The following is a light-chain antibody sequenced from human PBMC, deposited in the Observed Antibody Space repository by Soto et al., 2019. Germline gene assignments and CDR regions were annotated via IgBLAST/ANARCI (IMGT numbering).Light chain of an antibody. CDR2: DAS. Sequence: DIQMTQSSSTLSASFVYRFTITFLASQSIDSWLAWYQQKPGKAPKLLMYDASSLESGVSSRFSGSGSGTEFTLTISSLQPDDFATYYCQHYNSYSEAFGQGTKVDI. CDR3: QHYNSYSEA. J-gene: IGKJ1*01. CDR1: QSIDSW. V-gene: IGKV1-5*01.